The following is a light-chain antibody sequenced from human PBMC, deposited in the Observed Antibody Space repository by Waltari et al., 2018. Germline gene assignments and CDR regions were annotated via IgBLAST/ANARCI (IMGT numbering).Light chain of an antibody. Sequence: DIVMTQSPDSLAVSVGERATIHCRSSQTVLYSSNNKNYLGWYQQKPGQPPRLLINWASTRESGVPDRFSGSGTGTDFTLTISSLEAEDAAVYYCQQFYNIPITFGQGTRLEIQ. CDR1: QTVLYSSNNKNY. CDR2: WAS. J-gene: IGKJ5*01. CDR3: QQFYNIPIT. V-gene: IGKV4-1*01.